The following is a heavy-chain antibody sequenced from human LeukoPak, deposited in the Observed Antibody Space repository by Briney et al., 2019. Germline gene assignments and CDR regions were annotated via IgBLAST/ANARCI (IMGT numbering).Heavy chain of an antibody. D-gene: IGHD6-19*01. CDR1: GGSISSGDYY. V-gene: IGHV4-30-4*08. CDR3: ARAPQTPDSGGWFDAFDI. J-gene: IGHJ3*02. CDR2: IYYSGST. Sequence: SETLSLTCTVSGGSISSGDYYWSWIRQPPGKGLVWIGYIYYSGSTYYNPSLKSRVTISVDTSNNQFSLKLSSVTAADTAVYYCARAPQTPDSGGWFDAFDIWGQGTMVTVSS.